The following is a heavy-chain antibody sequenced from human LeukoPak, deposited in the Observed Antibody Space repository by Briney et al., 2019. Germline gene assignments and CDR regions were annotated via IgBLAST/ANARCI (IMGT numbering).Heavy chain of an antibody. V-gene: IGHV3-23*01. CDR2: ISGSGGST. CDR3: AKDLSGSGRLYDY. CDR1: GFTFSTYA. Sequence: VGFLRISCAASGFTFSTYAMTWVRQDPGEGLEWVSTISGSGGSTSYADSVKGRFTISRDNSKSTLYLQMNSLRVEDTDVYYCAKDLSGSGRLYDYWGQGTLVTVT. D-gene: IGHD3-10*01. J-gene: IGHJ4*02.